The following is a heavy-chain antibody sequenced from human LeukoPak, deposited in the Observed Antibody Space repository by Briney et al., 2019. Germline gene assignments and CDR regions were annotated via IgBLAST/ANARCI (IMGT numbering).Heavy chain of an antibody. Sequence: MPGGSLRLSCAASGFTFSSYSMNWVRQAPGKGLEWVSSISSSSSYIYYADSVKGRFTISRDNSKNTLNLQMNSLRAEDTAVYYCVKDRTGTYTLDYWGQGTLVTVSS. D-gene: IGHD3-10*01. J-gene: IGHJ4*02. CDR1: GFTFSSYS. CDR2: ISSSSSYI. V-gene: IGHV3-21*01. CDR3: VKDRTGTYTLDY.